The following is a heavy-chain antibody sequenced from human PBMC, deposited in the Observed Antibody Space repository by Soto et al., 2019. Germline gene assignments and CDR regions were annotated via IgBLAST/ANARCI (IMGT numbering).Heavy chain of an antibody. J-gene: IGHJ6*03. CDR2: IATAGDT. CDR1: GFSFSSYD. Sequence: GGSLRLSCAASGFSFSSYDMHWVRQTTGKGLEWVSTIATAGDTYYPGSVKGRFTISRENAKNSLYLQMNSLRAGDTAVYYCARAKEVGYYFMDVWGKGTTVTVSS. CDR3: ARAKEVGYYFMDV. V-gene: IGHV3-13*01.